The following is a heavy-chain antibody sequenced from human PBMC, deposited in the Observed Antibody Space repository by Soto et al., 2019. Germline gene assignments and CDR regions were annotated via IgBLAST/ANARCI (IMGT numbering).Heavy chain of an antibody. J-gene: IGHJ4*02. V-gene: IGHV3-11*06. Sequence: PGRSLRLSCAASGFTFSDYYMSWIRQAPGKGLEWVSYISSSSSYTNYADSVKGRFTISRDNAKNSLYLQMNSLRAEDTAVYYCARDISSSWYYFDYWGQGTLVTVSS. D-gene: IGHD6-13*01. CDR2: ISSSSSYT. CDR3: ARDISSSWYYFDY. CDR1: GFTFSDYY.